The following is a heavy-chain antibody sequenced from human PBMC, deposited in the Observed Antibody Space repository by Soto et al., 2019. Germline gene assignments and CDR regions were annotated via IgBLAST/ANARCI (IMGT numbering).Heavy chain of an antibody. D-gene: IGHD2-21*02. J-gene: IGHJ6*03. V-gene: IGHV3-11*01. CDR3: AKNRGDSDRYYYYMDL. CDR1: GFIFSDYY. Sequence: GGSVRLSCAASGFIFSDYYMSWIRQAPGQGLEWVSYISTSGDTVYYADSVKGRFTISRDNAKNSLYLQLNSLRAEDTAVYHCAKNRGDSDRYYYYMDLWGKGTTVTSP. CDR2: ISTSGDTV.